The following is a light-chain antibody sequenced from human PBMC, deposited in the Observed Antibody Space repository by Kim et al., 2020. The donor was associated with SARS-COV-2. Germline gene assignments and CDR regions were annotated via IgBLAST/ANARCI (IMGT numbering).Light chain of an antibody. V-gene: IGKV3-20*01. CDR2: GAS. CDR1: QSVGNNY. J-gene: IGKJ1*01. CDR3: QQYGSSPRT. Sequence: EIVLTQFPGTLSLSPGESATLSCRASQSVGNNYLAWFHQKPGQAPRVLIYGASSRAPGIPDRFAGSGSGTDFTLTISRLEPEDFAVYYCQQYGSSPRTFGQGTKVDIK.